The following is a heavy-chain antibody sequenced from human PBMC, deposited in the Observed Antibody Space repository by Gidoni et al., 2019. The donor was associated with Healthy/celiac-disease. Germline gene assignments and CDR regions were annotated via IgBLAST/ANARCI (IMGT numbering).Heavy chain of an antibody. V-gene: IGHV4-4*02. Sequence: QVQLQESGPGLVKPSGTLSLTCAVSGGSLSRSNWWSWVRQPPGKGLEWIGEFYHSGSTNYNPSLKSRVTISVDKSKNQFSLKLSSVTAADTAVYYCARRYDFWSGYYGVAFDIWGQGTMVTVSS. CDR3: ARRYDFWSGYYGVAFDI. CDR2: FYHSGST. J-gene: IGHJ3*02. CDR1: GGSLSRSNW. D-gene: IGHD3-3*01.